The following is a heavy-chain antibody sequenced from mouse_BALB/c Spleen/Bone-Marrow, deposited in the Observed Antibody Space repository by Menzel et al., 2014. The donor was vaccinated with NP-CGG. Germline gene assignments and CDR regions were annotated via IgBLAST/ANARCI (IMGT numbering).Heavy chain of an antibody. CDR3: ARFSQLGLLAY. Sequence: QVQLQQSGAELVKPGTSVKLSCKASGYNFTSYWINWVKLRPGQGLEWIGDIYPGSGSTNYNEKFKSKATLTVDTSSNTAYMQLSSLASEDSALYYCARFSQLGLLAYWGQGTLVTVSA. CDR2: IYPGSGST. CDR1: GYNFTSYW. D-gene: IGHD3-1*01. V-gene: IGHV1-55*01. J-gene: IGHJ3*01.